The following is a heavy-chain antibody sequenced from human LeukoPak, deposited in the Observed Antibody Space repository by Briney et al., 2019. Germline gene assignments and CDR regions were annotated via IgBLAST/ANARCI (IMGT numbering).Heavy chain of an antibody. J-gene: IGHJ4*02. V-gene: IGHV3-21*01. CDR1: GFTFSSYS. Sequence: GGSLRLSCAASGFTFSSYSMNWVRQAPGKGLEWVSSISSSSSYIYYADSVKGRFTISRDNAKNSLYLQMNSLRAEDTAVYYCARDGYCSGGSCVSDYWGQGTLVTVSS. D-gene: IGHD2-15*01. CDR2: ISSSSSYI. CDR3: ARDGYCSGGSCVSDY.